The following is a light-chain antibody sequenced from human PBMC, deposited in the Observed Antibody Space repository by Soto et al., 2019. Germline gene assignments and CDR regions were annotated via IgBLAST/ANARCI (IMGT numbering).Light chain of an antibody. Sequence: QSVLTQPASVSGSPGQSITISCTGTSSDVGGYNYVSWYQQHPGKAPKLTIYDVSNRPSGVSNRFSGSKSGNTASLTISGLQAEDEADYYCSSYTSSSTLESVFGTGTKATVL. CDR1: SSDVGGYNY. CDR2: DVS. CDR3: SSYTSSSTLESV. V-gene: IGLV2-14*01. J-gene: IGLJ1*01.